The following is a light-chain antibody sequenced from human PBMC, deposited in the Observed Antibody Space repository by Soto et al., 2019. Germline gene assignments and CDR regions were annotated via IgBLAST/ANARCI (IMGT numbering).Light chain of an antibody. CDR2: AAS. J-gene: IGKJ3*01. Sequence: DIQMTQSPSSLSASVGDRVTITCRASQSISSYLNWYQQKPGKAPKLLIYAASNLQTGVPSRFSGSGSGTDFALTITSLQAEDFATYHCQQAYNFPFTFGPGTKVDIK. V-gene: IGKV1-39*01. CDR3: QQAYNFPFT. CDR1: QSISSY.